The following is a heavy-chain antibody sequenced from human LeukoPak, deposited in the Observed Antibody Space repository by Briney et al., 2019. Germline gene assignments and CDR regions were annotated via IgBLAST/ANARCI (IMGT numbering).Heavy chain of an antibody. Sequence: SETLSLTCAVSGGSISSGGYSWSWIRQPPGKGLEWIGYIYHSGSTYYNPSLKSRVTISVDRSKNQFSLKLSSVTAADTAVYYCARDRSGGTDYWGQGTLVTVSS. CDR1: GGSISSGGYS. V-gene: IGHV4-30-2*01. CDR2: IYHSGST. J-gene: IGHJ4*02. D-gene: IGHD2-15*01. CDR3: ARDRSGGTDY.